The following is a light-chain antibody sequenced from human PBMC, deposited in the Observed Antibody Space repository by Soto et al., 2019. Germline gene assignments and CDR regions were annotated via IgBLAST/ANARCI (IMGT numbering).Light chain of an antibody. Sequence: QSALTQPASVSGSPGQSITISCTGTSSDVGGYNHVSWYQQHPGKAPKLMIYDVSNRPSGISNRFSGSKSGNTASLTISGLQAEDEADYYCSSYTSSSTYVLGTGTKVTVL. V-gene: IGLV2-14*01. CDR1: SSDVGGYNH. CDR3: SSYTSSSTYV. CDR2: DVS. J-gene: IGLJ1*01.